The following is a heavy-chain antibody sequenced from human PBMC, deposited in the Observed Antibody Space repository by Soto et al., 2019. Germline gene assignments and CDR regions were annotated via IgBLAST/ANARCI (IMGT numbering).Heavy chain of an antibody. D-gene: IGHD3-10*01. Sequence: QVQLVQSETEVAEPGASVRLSCKTSGYTFSTYGLSWVRQAPGQGLEWLGWTVALSESTIYAQKCQGRVTVTTDRSTHTGYLELSRLTSDDTALYYCARVAGYGSGSRHFDNWGQGTLVTVSS. CDR3: ARVAGYGSGSRHFDN. J-gene: IGHJ4*02. CDR2: TVALSEST. CDR1: GYTFSTYG. V-gene: IGHV1-18*01.